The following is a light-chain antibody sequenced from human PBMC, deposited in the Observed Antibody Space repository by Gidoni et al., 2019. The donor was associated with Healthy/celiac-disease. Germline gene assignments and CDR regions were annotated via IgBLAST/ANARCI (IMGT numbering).Light chain of an antibody. J-gene: IGKJ2*01. V-gene: IGKV1-8*01. CDR1: QGISSY. Sequence: AIRMTQSPSSLSASTGDRVTITCRASQGISSYLAWYQQKPGKAPKLLIYAASTLQSGVPSRFSGSGSGTDFTLTISCLQSEDFATYYCQQYYSYPFXXXTKLEIK. CDR3: QQYYSYP. CDR2: AAS.